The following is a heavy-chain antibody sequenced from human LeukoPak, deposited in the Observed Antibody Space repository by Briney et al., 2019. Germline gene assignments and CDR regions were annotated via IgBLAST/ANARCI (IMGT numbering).Heavy chain of an antibody. J-gene: IGHJ6*02. D-gene: IGHD3-3*01. V-gene: IGHV1-8*01. Sequence: ASVKVSCTASGYTFTSYDINWVRQATGQGLEWMGWMNPNSGNTGYAQKFQGRVTMTRNTSISTAYMELSSLRSEDTAVYYCARDQNQYYDFWSGYSGYYYYGMDVWGQGTTVTVSS. CDR3: ARDQNQYYDFWSGYSGYYYYGMDV. CDR2: MNPNSGNT. CDR1: GYTFTSYD.